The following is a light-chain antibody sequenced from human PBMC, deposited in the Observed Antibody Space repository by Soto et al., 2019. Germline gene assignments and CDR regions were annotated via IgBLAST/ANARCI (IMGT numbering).Light chain of an antibody. CDR2: GAA. Sequence: DIVLTQSPGTLSLSPGERATLSCRASQSVSSTFFAWYQQKPGQAPRLLMFGAANRATGIPDRFSGSGSGTDFTLTISRLEPEDFVMYYCQQYGTSPRGTFGQGTKVEVK. J-gene: IGKJ1*01. CDR1: QSVSSTF. V-gene: IGKV3-20*01. CDR3: QQYGTSPRGT.